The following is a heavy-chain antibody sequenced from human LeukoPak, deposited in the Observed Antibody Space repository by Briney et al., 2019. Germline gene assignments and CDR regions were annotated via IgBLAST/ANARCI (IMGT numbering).Heavy chain of an antibody. V-gene: IGHV3-66*02. D-gene: IGHD5-18*01. CDR1: GFTVGSNY. Sequence: PGGSLRLSCAASGFTVGSNYMSWVRQAPGKGLEWVSVIYSGGSTYYADSVKGRFTISRDNSKNTLYLQMNSLRAEDTAVYYCARKGNSYGYSYFDYWGQGTLVTVSS. J-gene: IGHJ4*02. CDR2: IYSGGST. CDR3: ARKGNSYGYSYFDY.